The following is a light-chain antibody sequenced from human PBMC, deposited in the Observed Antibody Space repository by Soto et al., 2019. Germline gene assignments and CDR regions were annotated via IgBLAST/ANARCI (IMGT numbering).Light chain of an antibody. J-gene: IGKJ1*01. Sequence: ETALTQSPGTLSLSPGERATLFCRASQSVSSNYLAWYQQKPGQAPRLLIYGASSRATGIPDRFSGSGSVTDFGLTISILEPEDSAVYYCQQHGSSPPSWTFGQGNKVEIK. CDR3: QQHGSSPPSWT. V-gene: IGKV3-20*01. CDR2: GAS. CDR1: QSVSSNY.